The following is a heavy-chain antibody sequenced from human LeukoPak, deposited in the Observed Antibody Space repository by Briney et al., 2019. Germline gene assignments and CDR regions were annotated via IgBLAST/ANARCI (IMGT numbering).Heavy chain of an antibody. V-gene: IGHV3-74*01. CDR1: GFTFSDFW. J-gene: IGHJ4*02. Sequence: GGSLRLSCAASGFTFSDFWMHWVRQAPGKGLVWVSRINSGGTVTNYADSVKGRLTISRDNAKNTLYLQMNSLRAEDTAVYYCARDSPNYYDSSGYYYWGQGTLVTVSS. CDR3: ARDSPNYYDSSGYYY. CDR2: INSGGTVT. D-gene: IGHD3-22*01.